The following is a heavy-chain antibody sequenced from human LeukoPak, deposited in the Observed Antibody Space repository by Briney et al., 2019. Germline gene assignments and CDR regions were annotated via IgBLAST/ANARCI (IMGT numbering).Heavy chain of an antibody. D-gene: IGHD1-26*01. CDR1: GFTFSSYS. CDR3: AKGTRVSSYPFDY. J-gene: IGHJ4*02. CDR2: ISSSSSYI. Sequence: GGSLRLSCAASGFTFSSYSMNWVRQAPGKGLEWVSSISSSSSYIYYADSVKGRFTISRDNSKNTLYLQMNSLRAEDTAVYYCAKGTRVSSYPFDYWGQGTLVTVSS. V-gene: IGHV3-21*04.